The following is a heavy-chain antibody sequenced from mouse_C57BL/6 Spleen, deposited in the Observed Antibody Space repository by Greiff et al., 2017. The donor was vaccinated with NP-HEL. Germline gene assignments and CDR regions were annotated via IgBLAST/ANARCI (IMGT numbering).Heavy chain of an antibody. D-gene: IGHD2-4*01. CDR1: GYTFTSYW. CDR2: IYPSDSEP. V-gene: IGHV1-61*01. Sequence: QVQLQQPGAELVRPGSSVKLSCKASGYTFTSYWMDWVKQRPGQGLEWIGNIYPSDSEPHYNQKFKDKATLTVDKSSSTAYMQLSSLTSEDSAVYYCARGGYYDYDNYFDYWGQGTTLTVSS. J-gene: IGHJ2*01. CDR3: ARGGYYDYDNYFDY.